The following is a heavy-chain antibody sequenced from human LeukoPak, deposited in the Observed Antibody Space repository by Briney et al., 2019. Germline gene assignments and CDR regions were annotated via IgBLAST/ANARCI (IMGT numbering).Heavy chain of an antibody. D-gene: IGHD4-23*01. CDR1: GFTFSSFW. CDR3: ARDPTRYASTTVVASNFDY. V-gene: IGHV3-7*01. Sequence: GGSLRLSCAASGFTFSSFWMTWVRQAPGKGLEWVANIKEDGSDKYYVDSVKGRFTISRDNAKNSLYLQMNSLRAEDSAVYFCARDPTRYASTTVVASNFDYWGQGTLVTVSS. J-gene: IGHJ4*02. CDR2: IKEDGSDK.